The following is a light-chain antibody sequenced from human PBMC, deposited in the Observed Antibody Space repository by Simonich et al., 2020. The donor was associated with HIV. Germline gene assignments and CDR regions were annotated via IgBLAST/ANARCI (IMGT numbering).Light chain of an antibody. CDR3: QSADSSGTYVV. J-gene: IGLJ2*01. Sequence: SYELTQPPSMSVSPGQTARITCSGDALPKQNAYWYQQKPGQAPGLVITTDSERPSGFPGRFSGSSAGTTVTLTISGGQAEDEADYYCQSADSSGTYVVFGGGTKLTVL. CDR2: TDS. CDR1: ALPKQN. V-gene: IGLV3-25*03.